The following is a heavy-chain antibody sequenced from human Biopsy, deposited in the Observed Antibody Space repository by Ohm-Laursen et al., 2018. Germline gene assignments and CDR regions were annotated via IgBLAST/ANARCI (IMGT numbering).Heavy chain of an antibody. CDR3: KKYLFPAGTDV. Sequence: SLRLSCAASGFTVNDHAMHWVRQPPGKGLEWVSGISWDSGRIGYADSVKGRFTVSRDNAKKSLYLEMNSLRPEDTAFYYCKKYLFPAGTDVWGQGTTVTVSS. V-gene: IGHV3-9*01. CDR1: GFTVNDHA. J-gene: IGHJ6*02. CDR2: ISWDSGRI.